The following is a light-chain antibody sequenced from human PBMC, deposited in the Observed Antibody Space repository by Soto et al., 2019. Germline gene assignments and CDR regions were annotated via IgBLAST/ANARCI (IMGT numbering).Light chain of an antibody. J-gene: IGKJ1*01. CDR3: QQYWT. V-gene: IGKV3-20*01. CDR2: GAS. CDR1: QSVSSSY. Sequence: EIVLTQSPCTLSLSPGERATLSCRASQSVSSSYLAWYQQKPGQAPRLLIYGASSRATGIPDRFSGSGSGTDFTLTISRLEPEDFAVYYCQQYWTFGQGTKVDIK.